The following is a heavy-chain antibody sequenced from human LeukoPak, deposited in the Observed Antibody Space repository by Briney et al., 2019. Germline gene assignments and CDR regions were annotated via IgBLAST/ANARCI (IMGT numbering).Heavy chain of an antibody. CDR1: GGSISSGGHY. D-gene: IGHD3-22*01. CDR3: ARGDSSGYFPLLDGFHI. CDR2: IYYSGST. J-gene: IGHJ3*02. Sequence: PSQTLSLTCTVSGGSISSGGHYWSWIRQHPGKGLEWIGYIYYSGSTYYNPPLKSRVIISLETSKNQFSLKLSSVTAADTAVYYCARGDSSGYFPLLDGFHIWGQGTMVTVSS. V-gene: IGHV4-31*03.